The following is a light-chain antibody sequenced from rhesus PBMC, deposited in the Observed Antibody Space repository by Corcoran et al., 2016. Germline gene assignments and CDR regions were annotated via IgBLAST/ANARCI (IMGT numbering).Light chain of an antibody. J-gene: IGLJ1*01. CDR3: SSHAGSDTYYV. Sequence: QAALTQPPSVSGSPGQSVTISCTGTNSDIGGYNYGSWYRQHPGTAPKVIISEVSKRASGVSDRLSGSKSGNTASLTISGLQAGDEADYFCSSHAGSDTYYVFGSGTRLTVL. CDR2: EVS. V-gene: IGLV2-32*02. CDR1: NSDIGGYNY.